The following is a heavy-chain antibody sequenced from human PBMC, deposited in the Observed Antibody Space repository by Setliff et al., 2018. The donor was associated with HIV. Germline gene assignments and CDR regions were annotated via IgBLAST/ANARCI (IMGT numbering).Heavy chain of an antibody. Sequence: SSETLSLTCAVFGGSFTDYYWIWIRQPPGKGLEWIGEINHSGSTHYNPSLKSRFIISVDTSKNQFSLKVNSMTAADTAVYYCARGARLLAAYSDRWDYFYMAVWGKGTTVTSP. CDR1: GGSFTDYY. CDR2: INHSGST. J-gene: IGHJ6*03. D-gene: IGHD1-26*01. V-gene: IGHV4-34*01. CDR3: ARGARLLAAYSDRWDYFYMAV.